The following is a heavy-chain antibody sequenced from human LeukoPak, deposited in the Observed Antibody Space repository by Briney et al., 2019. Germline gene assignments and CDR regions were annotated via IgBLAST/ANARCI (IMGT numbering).Heavy chain of an antibody. V-gene: IGHV3-7*01. J-gene: IGHJ4*02. CDR3: ARDLMRQLVRDYFDY. CDR2: IKQDGSEK. Sequence: GGSLRLSCAASGFTFSSYWMSWVRQAPGKGLEWVANIKQDGSEKYYVDSVKGRFTISRDNAKNSLYLQMNSLRAEDTAVYYCARDLMRQLVRDYFDYWGQGTLVTVSS. D-gene: IGHD6-6*01. CDR1: GFTFSSYW.